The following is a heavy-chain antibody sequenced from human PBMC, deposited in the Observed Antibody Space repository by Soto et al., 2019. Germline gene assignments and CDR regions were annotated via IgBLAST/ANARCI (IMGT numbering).Heavy chain of an antibody. Sequence: PSETLSLTCTVSCGSISGYYWSWIRQPPGKGLEWIGYIYYSGSSNYNPSLKSRVTISLDTSKNQFSLRLRSVTAADTAVYYCARARYDSSGYYYFDYWGQGTLVTVSS. D-gene: IGHD3-22*01. CDR1: CGSISGYY. J-gene: IGHJ4*02. CDR2: IYYSGSS. V-gene: IGHV4-59*01. CDR3: ARARYDSSGYYYFDY.